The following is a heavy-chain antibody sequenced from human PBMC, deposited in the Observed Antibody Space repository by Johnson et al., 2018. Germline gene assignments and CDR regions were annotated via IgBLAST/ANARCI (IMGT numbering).Heavy chain of an antibody. Sequence: QVQLQESGPGLVKPSETLSLTCSVSGGSINSHNYYWGWIRQPPGKGLEWIGSVYYSGSTYYNPSLKSRVTISVDTSKNQLSLKLNSVTAADTAVDYWARTGDTSTWYAEYFHHLCQGNLVTVSS. J-gene: IGHJ1*01. D-gene: IGHD6-13*01. CDR1: GGSINSHNYY. V-gene: IGHV4-39*01. CDR2: VYYSGST. CDR3: ARTGDTSTWYAEYFHH.